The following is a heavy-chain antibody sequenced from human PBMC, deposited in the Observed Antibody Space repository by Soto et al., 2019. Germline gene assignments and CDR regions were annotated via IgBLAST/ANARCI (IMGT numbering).Heavy chain of an antibody. CDR2: ISVSGGSK. D-gene: IGHD3-10*01. J-gene: IGHJ4*02. CDR1: GFTFTDYA. Sequence: GGSLRLSCAASGFTFTDYAISWVRQAPGKDLELVSGISVSGGSKYYADSVKGRFTISRDKSKNTVYLQMNNMRVEDTAVYYCAKTLNTLVRGAISYFDYWGQGILVTVSS. V-gene: IGHV3-23*01. CDR3: AKTLNTLVRGAISYFDY.